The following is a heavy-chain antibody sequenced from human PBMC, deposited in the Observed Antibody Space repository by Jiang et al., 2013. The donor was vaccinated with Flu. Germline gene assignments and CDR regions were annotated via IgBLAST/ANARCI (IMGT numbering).Heavy chain of an antibody. V-gene: IGHV3-23*01. Sequence: GRFTISRDNSKNTLYLQMNSLRAEDTAVYYCFVWGTVKQPLPPGLDYGMDVWGQGTTVTVSS. J-gene: IGHJ6*02. D-gene: IGHD3-16*01. CDR3: FVWGTVKQPLPPGLDYGMDV.